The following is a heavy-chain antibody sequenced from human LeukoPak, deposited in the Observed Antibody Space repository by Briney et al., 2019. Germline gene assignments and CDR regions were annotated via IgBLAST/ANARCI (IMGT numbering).Heavy chain of an antibody. J-gene: IGHJ3*02. D-gene: IGHD3-10*01. CDR2: INWNGGST. CDR3: ARDSGDYYGSGSYEDAFDI. Sequence: GGSLRLSCAASGFTFDDYGMSWVRQAPGKGLEWVSGINWNGGSTCYADSVKGRFTISRDNAKNSLYLQMNSLRAEDTALYYCARDSGDYYGSGSYEDAFDIWGQGTMVTVSS. CDR1: GFTFDDYG. V-gene: IGHV3-20*04.